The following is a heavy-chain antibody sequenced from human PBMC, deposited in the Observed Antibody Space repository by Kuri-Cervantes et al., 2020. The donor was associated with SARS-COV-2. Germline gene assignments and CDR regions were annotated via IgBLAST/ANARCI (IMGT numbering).Heavy chain of an antibody. J-gene: IGHJ4*02. CDR1: GGSISGYY. CDR3: SGRVDFSSVDY. D-gene: IGHD3/OR15-3a*01. Sequence: SETLSLTCTVSGGSISGYYWTWIRQPPGKELEWIGNIYYSENTKYNPSLKSRVTISIDTSKNQFSLRLSSVTAADTAVYYCSGRVDFSSVDYWGQGTLVTVSS. V-gene: IGHV4-59*01. CDR2: IYYSENT.